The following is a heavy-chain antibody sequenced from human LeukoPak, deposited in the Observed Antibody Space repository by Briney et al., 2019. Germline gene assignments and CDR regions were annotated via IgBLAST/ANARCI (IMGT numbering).Heavy chain of an antibody. D-gene: IGHD3-22*01. Sequence: GYSVKVSCKASGGTFSSYAISSVGQAPGHGLEWTGRIIPILGIANYAQKFQGRVTITADKSTSTAYMELSSLRSEDTAVYYCARQYYYDSSGYYGTFYFDYWGQGNLVTVSS. CDR2: IIPILGIA. CDR3: ARQYYYDSSGYYGTFYFDY. V-gene: IGHV1-69*04. J-gene: IGHJ4*02. CDR1: GGTFSSYA.